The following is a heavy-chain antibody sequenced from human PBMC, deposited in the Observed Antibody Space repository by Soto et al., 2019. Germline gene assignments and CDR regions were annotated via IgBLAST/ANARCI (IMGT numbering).Heavy chain of an antibody. CDR3: AKGRGSSWERSYYYYYGMDV. CDR2: ISYDGSNK. D-gene: IGHD6-13*01. V-gene: IGHV3-30*18. CDR1: GFTFSSYG. Sequence: GGSLRLSCAASGFTFSSYGMHWVRQAPGKGLEWVAVISYDGSNKYYADSVKGRFTISRDNSKNTLYLQMNSLRAEDTAVYYCAKGRGSSWERSYYYYYGMDVWGQGTTVTVSS. J-gene: IGHJ6*02.